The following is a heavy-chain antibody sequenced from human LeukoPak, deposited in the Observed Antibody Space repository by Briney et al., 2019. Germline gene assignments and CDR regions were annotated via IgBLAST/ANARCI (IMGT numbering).Heavy chain of an antibody. J-gene: IGHJ6*03. CDR3: ARDRYCSGGSCYSANYYYYYMDV. CDR1: GGSISSYY. D-gene: IGHD2-15*01. V-gene: IGHV4-59*12. Sequence: SETLSLTCTVSGGSISSYYWSWIRQPPGKGLEWIGYIYYRGSTNYNPSLKSRVTMSVDTSKNQFSLKLSSVTAADTAVYYCARDRYCSGGSCYSANYYYYYMDVWGKGTTVTISS. CDR2: IYYRGST.